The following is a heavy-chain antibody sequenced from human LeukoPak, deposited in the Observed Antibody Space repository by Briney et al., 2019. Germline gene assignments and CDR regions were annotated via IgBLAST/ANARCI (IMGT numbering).Heavy chain of an antibody. CDR1: GGSFSGYY. J-gene: IGHJ6*03. Sequence: SETLSLTCAVYGGSFSGYYWSWIRQPPGKGLEWIGEINHSGSTNYNPSLNSRVTISVDRSQEQFSLKVSSVTAADTAVYYCARVPMNYYYYMDVWGKGTTVTVSS. CDR3: ARVPMNYYYYMDV. CDR2: INHSGST. V-gene: IGHV4-34*01.